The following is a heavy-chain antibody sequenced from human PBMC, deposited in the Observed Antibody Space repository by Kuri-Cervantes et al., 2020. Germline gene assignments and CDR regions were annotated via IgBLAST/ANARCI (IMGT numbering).Heavy chain of an antibody. V-gene: IGHV3-23*01. CDR2: ISGSGGST. CDR1: GFTFSSFA. J-gene: IGHJ4*02. CDR3: AKGPGGSSSGWYVGID. D-gene: IGHD6-19*01. Sequence: GESLKISCAASGFTFSSFAMTWVRQAPGKGLEWVSAISGSGGSTYYADSVKGRFTISRDNSKDTLYLQMNSLRAEDTAVYYCAKGPGGSSSGWYVGIDWGQGTLVTVS.